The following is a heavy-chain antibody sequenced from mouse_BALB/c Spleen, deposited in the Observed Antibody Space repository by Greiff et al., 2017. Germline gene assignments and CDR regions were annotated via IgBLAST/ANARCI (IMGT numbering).Heavy chain of an antibody. Sequence: EVQLVESGGGLVQPGGSRKLSCAASGFTFSSFGMHWVRQAPEKGLEWVAYISSGSSTIYYADTVKGRFTISRDNPKNTLFLQMTSLRSEDTAMYYCARGGYDVAWFAYWGQGTLVTVSA. CDR2: ISSGSSTI. D-gene: IGHD2-2*01. CDR1: GFTFSSFG. V-gene: IGHV5-17*02. J-gene: IGHJ3*01. CDR3: ARGGYDVAWFAY.